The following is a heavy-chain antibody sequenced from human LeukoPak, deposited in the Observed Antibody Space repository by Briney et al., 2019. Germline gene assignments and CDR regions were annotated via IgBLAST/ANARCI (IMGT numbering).Heavy chain of an antibody. V-gene: IGHV4-39*07. D-gene: IGHD3-10*01. Sequence: PSETLSLTCTVSGGSISSSSYYWGWIRQPPGKGLEWIGSIYYSGSTYYNPSLKSRVTISVDTSKNQFSLKLSSVTAADTAVYYCARDGPGNYLLDNWFDPWGQGTLVTVSS. J-gene: IGHJ5*02. CDR1: GGSISSSSYY. CDR2: IYYSGST. CDR3: ARDGPGNYLLDNWFDP.